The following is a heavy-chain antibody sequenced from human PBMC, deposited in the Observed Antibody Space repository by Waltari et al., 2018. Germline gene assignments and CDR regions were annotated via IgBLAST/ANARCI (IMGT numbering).Heavy chain of an antibody. Sequence: AQLVGSGGGWLHSGGSLRPSCAALGLPFNTYGMAWVRQAPGKGLEWVSGISSGGGPTYYADSVKGRFTISRDDSKNTLFLQMDSLRAEDTAIYYCAKDIVAAIWAFDHWGQGALVTVSS. CDR3: AKDIVAAIWAFDH. CDR1: GLPFNTYG. V-gene: IGHV3-23*03. J-gene: IGHJ4*02. D-gene: IGHD5-12*01. CDR2: ISSGGGPT.